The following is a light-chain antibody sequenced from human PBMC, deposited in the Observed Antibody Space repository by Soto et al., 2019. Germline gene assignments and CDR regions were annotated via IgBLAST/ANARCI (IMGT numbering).Light chain of an antibody. CDR3: QQFISYSWT. CDR1: QSISSW. V-gene: IGKV1-5*01. J-gene: IGKJ1*01. CDR2: DAS. Sequence: DIQMTQSPSTLSASVGDRVTITCRASQSISSWLAWYQQKPGKAPKLLIYDASSLEGGVPSRFSGSGSGTEVNLTISSLQPDDFATYYCQQFISYSWTFGQGTKVEIK.